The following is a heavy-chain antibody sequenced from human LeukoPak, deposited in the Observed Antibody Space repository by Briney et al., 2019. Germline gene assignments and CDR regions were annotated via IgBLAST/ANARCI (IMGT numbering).Heavy chain of an antibody. J-gene: IGHJ6*02. CDR3: AKDSYGSGSFPLMDV. CDR2: IKEDGGEK. Sequence: PGGSLRLSCAASGFTFSSYWMGWVRQAPGKGREWVANIKEDGGEKYYVDSVKGRFTISRDNAKNSLYLQMNSLRAEDTALYYCAKDSYGSGSFPLMDVWGQGTTVTVSS. CDR1: GFTFSSYW. V-gene: IGHV3-7*03. D-gene: IGHD3-10*01.